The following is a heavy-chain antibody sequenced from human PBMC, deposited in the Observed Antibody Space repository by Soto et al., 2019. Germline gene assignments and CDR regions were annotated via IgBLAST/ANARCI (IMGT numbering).Heavy chain of an antibody. CDR2: ISYDGSKN. J-gene: IGHJ4*02. CDR3: AKQKKPLCTDGVCYSGPFDY. D-gene: IGHD2-8*01. Sequence: QVQLVESGGGVVQPGKSLRLSCAASGFTFSSYGMHWVRQAPGKGLEWVAVISYDGSKNNYADSVKGRFIISRDSSRNTLNLQMNSLRVEDTAFYYCAKQKKPLCTDGVCYSGPFDYWGQGILVTVSS. CDR1: GFTFSSYG. V-gene: IGHV3-30*18.